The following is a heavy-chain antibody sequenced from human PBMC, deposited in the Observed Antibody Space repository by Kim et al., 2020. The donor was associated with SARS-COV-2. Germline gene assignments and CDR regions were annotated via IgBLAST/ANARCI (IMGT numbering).Heavy chain of an antibody. CDR3: AREGPNTYYFDY. CDR2: INASGLSA. J-gene: IGHJ4*02. Sequence: ASVKVSCKASGYTFTSYHMHWVRQAPGQGLEWMGFINASGLSASYPQKFQGRVTMTRDTSTSTVYMELSSLRSEDTAVYYCAREGPNTYYFDYWGQGTLVTVSS. V-gene: IGHV1-46*01. CDR1: GYTFTSYH. D-gene: IGHD3-16*01.